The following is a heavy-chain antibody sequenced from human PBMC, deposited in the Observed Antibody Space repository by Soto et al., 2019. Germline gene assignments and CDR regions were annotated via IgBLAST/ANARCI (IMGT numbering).Heavy chain of an antibody. D-gene: IGHD6-19*01. Sequence: EVQLLESGGGLVQPGGSLRLSCAASGFTFSTYAMNWVRQAPGKGLEWVSGISGSGDSTYYADTVKGRFTVSRDNSKNTQYLQMNSLRAEYTAVLYCAKERSSGWCLDYWGQGSKVTVSS. V-gene: IGHV3-23*01. CDR1: GFTFSTYA. CDR3: AKERSSGWCLDY. J-gene: IGHJ4*02. CDR2: ISGSGDST.